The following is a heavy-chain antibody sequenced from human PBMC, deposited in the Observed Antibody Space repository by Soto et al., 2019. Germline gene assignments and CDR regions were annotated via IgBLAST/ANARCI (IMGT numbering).Heavy chain of an antibody. V-gene: IGHV3-13*01. CDR2: IGTAGDT. Sequence: SLRLSCAASGFTFSSYDMHWVRQATGKGLEWVSAIGTAGDTYYPGSVKGRFTISRENAKDSFYLQMNSLRAGDTAVYYCARGPHWYFDLWGRGTLVTVSS. CDR1: GFTFSSYD. CDR3: ARGPHWYFDL. J-gene: IGHJ2*01.